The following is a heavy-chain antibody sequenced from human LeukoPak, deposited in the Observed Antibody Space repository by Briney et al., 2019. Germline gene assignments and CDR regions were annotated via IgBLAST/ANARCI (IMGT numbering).Heavy chain of an antibody. D-gene: IGHD6-13*01. Sequence: KPSETLSLTCTVSGGSISSYYWSWIRQSAGKGLGWIGRIYTSGSTNYNPSLKSRVTMSVDTSKNQFSLKLSSVTAADTAVYYCARDLDSYSSTWYPYSSGWYLDYWGQGTLVTVSS. CDR3: ARDLDSYSSTWYPYSSGWYLDY. V-gene: IGHV4-4*07. J-gene: IGHJ4*02. CDR2: IYTSGST. CDR1: GGSISSYY.